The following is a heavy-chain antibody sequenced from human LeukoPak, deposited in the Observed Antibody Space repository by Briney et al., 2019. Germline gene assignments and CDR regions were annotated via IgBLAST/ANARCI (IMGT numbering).Heavy chain of an antibody. Sequence: PSETLSLTCTVSGYSISSGYYWGWIRQPPGKGLEWIGSIYYSGNTYYNPSLKNRVTMSVDTSKKQFSLKLSSVTAADTAFYYCARYIVSYPHDAFDIWGQGTMVTVSS. CDR1: GYSISSGYY. J-gene: IGHJ3*02. V-gene: IGHV4-38-2*02. CDR2: IYYSGNT. CDR3: ARYIVSYPHDAFDI. D-gene: IGHD1-26*01.